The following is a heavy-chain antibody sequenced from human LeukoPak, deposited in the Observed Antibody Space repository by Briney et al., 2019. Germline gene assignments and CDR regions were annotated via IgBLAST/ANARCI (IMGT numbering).Heavy chain of an antibody. J-gene: IGHJ4*02. CDR1: GGSVSCGSYY. CDR3: AREPSSGWQIYFDY. Sequence: PSETLSLTCTVSGGSVSCGSYYWSWIRQPPGKGLEWIGYIYYSGSTNYSPSLKSRVTISVDTSKNQFSLKLSSVTAADTAVYYCAREPSSGWQIYFDYWGQGTLVTVSS. CDR2: IYYSGST. V-gene: IGHV4-61*01. D-gene: IGHD6-19*01.